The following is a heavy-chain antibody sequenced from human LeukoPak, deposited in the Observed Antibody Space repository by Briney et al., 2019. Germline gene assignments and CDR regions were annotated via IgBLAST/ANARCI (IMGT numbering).Heavy chain of an antibody. D-gene: IGHD3-16*01. CDR2: KNPSSGNT. V-gene: IGHV1-8*01. Sequence: ASVKVSCKASGYTFSSYDVNWVRQATGQGLEWMGWKNPSSGNTGYAQKFQGRVTIIRNTSISTAYMELSSLRSEDTAVCYCARAAGGTRNYYMDVWAKGTTVTVSS. CDR3: ARAAGGTRNYYMDV. CDR1: GYTFSSYD. J-gene: IGHJ6*03.